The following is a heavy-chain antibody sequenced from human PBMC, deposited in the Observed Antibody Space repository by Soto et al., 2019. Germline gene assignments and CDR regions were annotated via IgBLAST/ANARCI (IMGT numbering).Heavy chain of an antibody. D-gene: IGHD5-18*01. Sequence: HITLKESGPTLVKPTQTLTLTCTFSVFSLTTRGAGVGWIRQPPRKALEWLALIYWDDDEGYSPSLKSRLTITKDTSKNQVVLTMTNRDPVDTATYYCAHRPRGYSYHFDYWGQGTLVTVSS. CDR3: AHRPRGYSYHFDY. J-gene: IGHJ4*02. V-gene: IGHV2-5*02. CDR2: IYWDDDE. CDR1: VFSLTTRGAG.